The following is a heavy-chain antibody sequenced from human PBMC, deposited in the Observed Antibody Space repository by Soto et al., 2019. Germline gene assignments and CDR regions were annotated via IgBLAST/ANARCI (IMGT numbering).Heavy chain of an antibody. D-gene: IGHD6-13*01. Sequence: SETLSLTCADSGGSISSSNWWSWVRQPPGKGLEWIGVIYHSGSTNYNPSLKSRFTISVDKSKNQFSLKLSSVTAADTAVYYCARFQLAAAGTGYYYYGMDVWGQGTTVTVSS. CDR2: IYHSGST. CDR3: ARFQLAAAGTGYYYYGMDV. V-gene: IGHV4-4*02. J-gene: IGHJ6*02. CDR1: GGSISSSNW.